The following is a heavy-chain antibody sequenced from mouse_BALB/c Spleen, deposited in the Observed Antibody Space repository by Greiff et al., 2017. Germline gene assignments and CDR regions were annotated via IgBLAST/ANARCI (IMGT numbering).Heavy chain of an antibody. CDR3: ARQREGDYYAMDY. CDR2: ISNGGGST. Sequence: EVKVEESGGGLVQPGGSLKLSCAASGFTFSSYTMSWVRQTPEKRLEWVAYISNGGGSTYYPDTVKGRFTISRDNAKNTLYLQMSSLKSEDTAMYYCARQREGDYYAMDYWGQGTSVTVSS. CDR1: GFTFSSYT. V-gene: IGHV5-12-2*01. J-gene: IGHJ4*01.